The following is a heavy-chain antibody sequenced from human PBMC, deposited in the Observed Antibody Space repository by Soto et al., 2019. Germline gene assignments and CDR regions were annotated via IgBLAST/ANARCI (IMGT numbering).Heavy chain of an antibody. CDR1: GFPFAIYA. V-gene: IGHV3-23*01. J-gene: IGHJ5*02. CDR2: ISAPGVGS. Sequence: GGSLRLSCAASGFPFAIYAMSLVRQSPGKGLEWVSLISAPGVGSYYADSVKGRFTISRDNSNNTIYLQMDSLRDDDTALYYCAKDRRAGGNEGFYFEHWGHGNAVTVYS. D-gene: IGHD3-16*01. CDR3: AKDRRAGGNEGFYFEH.